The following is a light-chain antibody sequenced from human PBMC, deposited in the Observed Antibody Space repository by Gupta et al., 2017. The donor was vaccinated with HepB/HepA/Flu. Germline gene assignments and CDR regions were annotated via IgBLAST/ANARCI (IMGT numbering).Light chain of an antibody. CDR1: QSISSY. CDR3: QQSYSTPFLT. J-gene: IGKJ4*01. V-gene: IGKV1-39*01. CDR2: AAS. Sequence: DIQMTQPPSSLSASVGDRVTITCRASQSISSYLNWYQQKPGKAPKLLIYAASSLQSGVPSRFSGSGSGTDFTLTISSLQPEDFATYYCQQSYSTPFLTFGGGTKVEIK.